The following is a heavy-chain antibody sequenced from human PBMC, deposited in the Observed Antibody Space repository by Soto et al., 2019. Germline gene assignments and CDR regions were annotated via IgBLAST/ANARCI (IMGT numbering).Heavy chain of an antibody. D-gene: IGHD6-13*01. J-gene: IGHJ4*02. CDR1: GGSISSFY. CDR2: IYSGGRN. V-gene: IGHV4-4*07. CDR3: ARGSSRWDY. Sequence: NPSEALSLTCTVAGGSISSFYWSWTRQPAGKGLEWIGRIYSGGRNNYNPSLKSRVTMSVDTSKNQFSLRLSSVTAADTAMYYCARGSSRWDYWGQGTLVTASS.